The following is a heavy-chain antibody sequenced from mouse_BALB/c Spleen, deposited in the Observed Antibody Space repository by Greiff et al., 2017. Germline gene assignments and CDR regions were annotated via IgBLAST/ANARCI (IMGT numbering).Heavy chain of an antibody. CDR2: ISSGGST. D-gene: IGHD2-4*01. V-gene: IGHV5-6-5*01. CDR1: GFTFSSYA. CDR3: ARGGDDYSYYYAMDY. J-gene: IGHJ4*01. Sequence: EVKLVESGGGLVKPGGSLKLSCAASGFTFSSYAMSWVRQTPEKRLEWVASISSGGSTYYPDSVKGRFTISRDNARNILYLQMSSLRSEDTAMYYCARGGDDYSYYYAMDYWGQGTSVTVSS.